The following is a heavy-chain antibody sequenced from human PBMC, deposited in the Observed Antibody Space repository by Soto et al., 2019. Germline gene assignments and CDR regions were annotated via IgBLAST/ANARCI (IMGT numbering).Heavy chain of an antibody. J-gene: IGHJ4*02. CDR3: XXXGAGATXXYFDY. CDR1: GGTFSSYT. CDR2: IIPILGIA. V-gene: IGHV1-69*02. Sequence: QVQLVQSGAEVKKPGSSVKVSCKASGGTFSSYTISWVRQAPGQGLEWMGRIIPILGIANYAQKFQGRVTITADKXXXXXXXXXXXXXXXXXXXXXXXXXGAGATXXYFDYWGQGTLVTVSS. D-gene: IGHD7-27*01.